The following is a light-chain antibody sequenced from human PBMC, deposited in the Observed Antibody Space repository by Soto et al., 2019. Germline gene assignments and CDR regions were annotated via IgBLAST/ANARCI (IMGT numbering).Light chain of an antibody. J-gene: IGKJ1*01. CDR3: QQYQNSPRT. Sequence: ETVLTQSPGTLSLSPGERATVSCRASQSVGGNSLAWYQQIPGQAPRLLIYDTSKRATGIPDRFSGSGSGTDVTLTISRLEPTDFAVYYFQQYQNSPRTFGQGTKGEIK. CDR2: DTS. CDR1: QSVGGNS. V-gene: IGKV3-20*01.